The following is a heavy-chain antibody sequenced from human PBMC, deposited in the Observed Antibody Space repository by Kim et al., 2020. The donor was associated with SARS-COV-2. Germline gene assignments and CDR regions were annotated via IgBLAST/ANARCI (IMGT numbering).Heavy chain of an antibody. Sequence: ASVKVSCKASGYTFTFYAMHWVRRAPGQRLEWMGWISAANGNTKYSQKFQDRVTITRDTSASTAYMELSSLRSEDTAVYFCARARSYDILTGYWGFDSWGQGTLVTISS. V-gene: IGHV1-3*01. CDR2: ISAANGNT. CDR3: ARARSYDILTGYWGFDS. J-gene: IGHJ5*01. D-gene: IGHD3-9*01. CDR1: GYTFTFYA.